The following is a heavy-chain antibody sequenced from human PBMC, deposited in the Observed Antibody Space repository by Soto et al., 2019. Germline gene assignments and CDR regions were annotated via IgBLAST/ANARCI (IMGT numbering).Heavy chain of an antibody. J-gene: IGHJ6*02. Sequence: GGSLRLSCAASGFTFSSYSMNWVRQAPGKGLEWVSSISSSSSYIYYADSVKGRFTISRDNAKNSLYLQMNSLRAEDTAVYYCALWFGDDYYYYGMDVWGQGTTVTVSS. CDR3: ALWFGDDYYYYGMDV. V-gene: IGHV3-21*01. CDR2: ISSSSSYI. CDR1: GFTFSSYS. D-gene: IGHD3-10*01.